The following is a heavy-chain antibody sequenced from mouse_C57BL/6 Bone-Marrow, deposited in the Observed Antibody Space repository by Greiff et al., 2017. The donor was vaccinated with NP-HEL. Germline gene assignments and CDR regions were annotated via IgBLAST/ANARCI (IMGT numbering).Heavy chain of an antibody. CDR3: ATYYGNYAEDY. CDR1: GFTIKNTY. D-gene: IGHD2-10*01. J-gene: IGHJ2*01. V-gene: IGHV14-3*01. Sequence: VQLQQSVAELVRPGASVKLSCTASGFTIKNTYMHWVKQRPEQGLEWIGGIDPANGNTKYVPKFQGKATITADTSSSTAYMQLSSLTSEDTAIDYCATYYGNYAEDYWGQGTTLTVSS. CDR2: IDPANGNT.